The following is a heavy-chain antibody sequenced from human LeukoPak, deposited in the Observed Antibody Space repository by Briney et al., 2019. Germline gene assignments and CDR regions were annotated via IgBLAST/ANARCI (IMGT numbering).Heavy chain of an antibody. J-gene: IGHJ4*02. Sequence: GGSLRLSSAASGFTFSSYGMNWVRQAPGKGLEWISATSGSGAYTYYADSVKGRFTISRDNSKDTLYLQMNSLKVDDTALYYCAKGSALGYSSSWYLNSWGQGTLVTVSS. CDR2: TSGSGAYT. CDR3: AKGSALGYSSSWYLNS. V-gene: IGHV3-23*01. CDR1: GFTFSSYG. D-gene: IGHD6-13*01.